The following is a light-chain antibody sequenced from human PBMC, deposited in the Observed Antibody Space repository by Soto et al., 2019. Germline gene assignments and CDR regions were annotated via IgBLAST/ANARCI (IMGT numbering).Light chain of an antibody. CDR1: QSFSGW. CDR3: QQYNRNSWT. V-gene: IGKV1-5*03. J-gene: IGKJ1*01. CDR2: QAS. Sequence: DMQMTQSPSILSASVGDRVTITCRARQSFSGWLARYEQKPRKAPYLLIYQASSLESGVPSRFSGSGPGTEFTLTSISLQPDDFAPYYCQQYNRNSWTLCQGTKGEIK.